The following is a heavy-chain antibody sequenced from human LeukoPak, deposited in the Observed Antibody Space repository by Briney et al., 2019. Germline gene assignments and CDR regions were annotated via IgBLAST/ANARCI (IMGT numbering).Heavy chain of an antibody. CDR1: GYTFTGYY. V-gene: IGHV1-2*02. Sequence: GASVKVSCKASGYTFTGYYMHWVRQAPGQGLEWMGWINPNSGGTNYAQKSQGRVTMTRDTSISTAYMELSRLRSDDTAVYYCARWDIVVVPAAGFDYWGQGTLVTVSS. D-gene: IGHD2-2*01. CDR3: ARWDIVVVPAAGFDY. J-gene: IGHJ4*02. CDR2: INPNSGGT.